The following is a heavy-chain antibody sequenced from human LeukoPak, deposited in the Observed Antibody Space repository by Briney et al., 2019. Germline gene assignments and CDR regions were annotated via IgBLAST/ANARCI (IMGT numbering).Heavy chain of an antibody. V-gene: IGHV3-21*01. D-gene: IGHD2-21*02. J-gene: IGHJ5*02. CDR1: GFTFSSYS. Sequence: GGSLRLSCAASGFTFSSYSMNWVRQAPGKGLEWVSSISSSSSYIYYADSVKGRFTISRDNAKNSLYLQMNSLRAEDTAVYYCARDPVVTAHPATWGQGTLVTASS. CDR2: ISSSSSYI. CDR3: ARDPVVTAHPAT.